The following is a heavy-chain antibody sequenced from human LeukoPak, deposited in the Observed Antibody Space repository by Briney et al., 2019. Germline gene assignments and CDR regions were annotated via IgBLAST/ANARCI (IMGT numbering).Heavy chain of an antibody. J-gene: IGHJ4*02. Sequence: SETLSLTCTVSGGSISSYYWSWIRQPPGKGLEWIGYIYYSGSTNYNPSLKSRVTISVDTSKNQFSLKLSSVTAADTAVYYCARVVLGGYDHYFDYWGQGTLVTVSS. CDR1: GGSISSYY. D-gene: IGHD5-12*01. CDR2: IYYSGST. CDR3: ARVVLGGYDHYFDY. V-gene: IGHV4-59*01.